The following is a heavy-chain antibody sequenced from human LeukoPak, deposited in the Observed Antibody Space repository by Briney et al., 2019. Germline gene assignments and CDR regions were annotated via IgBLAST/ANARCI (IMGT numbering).Heavy chain of an antibody. J-gene: IGHJ4*02. V-gene: IGHV3-23*01. Sequence: GGSLRLSCAASGFTFSSYAMSWVRQAPGKGLEWVSAISGSGGSTYYADSVKGRFTISRDNSKNTLYLQMNSLRAEDTAVYYCAKVPRYYYDSSGYSPWGQGTLVTVSS. CDR3: AKVPRYYYDSSGYSP. CDR1: GFTFSSYA. D-gene: IGHD3-22*01. CDR2: ISGSGGST.